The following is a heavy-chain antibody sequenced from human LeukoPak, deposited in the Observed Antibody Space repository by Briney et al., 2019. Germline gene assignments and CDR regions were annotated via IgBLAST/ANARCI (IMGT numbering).Heavy chain of an antibody. V-gene: IGHV4-4*07. J-gene: IGHJ4*02. CDR2: IYTSGST. CDR1: GGSISSCY. D-gene: IGHD5-18*01. Sequence: SETLSLTCTVSGGSISSCYWSWIRQPAGKGLEWIGRIYTSGSTNYNPSLKSRVTISIDTSKNQFSLKLNSVTAAGTAVYYCARDRGYSYAFDYWGQGTLVTVSS. CDR3: ARDRGYSYAFDY.